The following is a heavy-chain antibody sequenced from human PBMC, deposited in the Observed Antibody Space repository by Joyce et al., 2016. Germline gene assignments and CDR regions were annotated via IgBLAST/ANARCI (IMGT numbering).Heavy chain of an antibody. V-gene: IGHV3-53*02. CDR1: EFTVSSNN. CDR3: ATSIIPGVLDY. Sequence: EVRLVETGGGLIQPGGSLRLSCAASEFTVSSNNMNWVRQAPGKGLEWISVIDNKGSTYCTESVKGRFTISGDSSKNTLYRDMKSLRAEDTTVYYCATSIIPGVLDYWGQGTLVTVSS. CDR2: IDNKGST. D-gene: IGHD2-21*01. J-gene: IGHJ4*02.